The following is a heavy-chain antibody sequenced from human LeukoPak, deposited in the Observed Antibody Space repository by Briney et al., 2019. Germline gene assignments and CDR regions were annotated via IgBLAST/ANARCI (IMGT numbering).Heavy chain of an antibody. CDR3: VRDGVGFDI. Sequence: GGSLRLSCAAAGFTLRSYWIHWVRQAPGKGLVWVSRINSDGSTTDYADSVKGRFTISRDNAKNTLYLQMNSLTAEDTAVYYCVRDGVGFDIWGQGTRVTVSS. CDR2: INSDGSTT. CDR1: GFTLRSYW. V-gene: IGHV3-74*01. J-gene: IGHJ3*02.